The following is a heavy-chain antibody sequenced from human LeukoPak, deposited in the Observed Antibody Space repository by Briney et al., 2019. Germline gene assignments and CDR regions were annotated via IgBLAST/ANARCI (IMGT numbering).Heavy chain of an antibody. CDR3: ARHYGP. V-gene: IGHV4-39*01. Sequence: PGGSLRLSCAASGFTFSSYGMHWVRQAPGKGLEWIGSIYDSGSTYYNPSLKSRVTISVDTSKNQFSLKLNSVTAADTAVYYCARHYGPWGQGTLVTVSS. J-gene: IGHJ5*02. D-gene: IGHD3-10*01. CDR1: GFTFSSYG. CDR2: IYDSGST.